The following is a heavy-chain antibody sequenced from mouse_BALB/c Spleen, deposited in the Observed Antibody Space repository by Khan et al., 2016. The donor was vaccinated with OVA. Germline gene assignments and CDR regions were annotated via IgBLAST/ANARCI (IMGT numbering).Heavy chain of an antibody. D-gene: IGHD2-12*01. CDR1: RFTISSYG. V-gene: IGHV5-6-3*01. Sequence: EVELVESGGGIVQPGGSLTRSCAASRFTISSYGMSSVRQTPDKRLELVATIDSNGGSNDYPGSVKRRFTISGDNAKNSLYLQMRSLKTEDTAMYYCARSAIWGQGTTLTVSS. CDR3: ARSAI. CDR2: IDSNGGSN. J-gene: IGHJ2*01.